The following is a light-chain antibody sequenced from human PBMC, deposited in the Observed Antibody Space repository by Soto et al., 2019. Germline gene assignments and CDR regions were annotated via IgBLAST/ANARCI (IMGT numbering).Light chain of an antibody. CDR1: ASDIGNYNY. J-gene: IGLJ2*01. Sequence: QSALTQPPSASGSPGQSVTISCTGTASDIGNYNYVSWYQQHPGKAPKLVIYEVSMRPSGVPDRFSGSKSGNTASLTVSGLQAEDEADYYCSSYAGPKNLIFGGGTKVTVL. CDR2: EVS. CDR3: SSYAGPKNLI. V-gene: IGLV2-8*01.